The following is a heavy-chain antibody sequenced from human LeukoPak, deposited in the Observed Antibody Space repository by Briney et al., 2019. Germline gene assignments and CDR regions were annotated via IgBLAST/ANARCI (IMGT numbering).Heavy chain of an antibody. V-gene: IGHV3-11*01. D-gene: IGHD3-10*01. CDR2: ISSSGSTI. CDR1: GGSVSSGSYY. CDR3: ARGSLLWFGELPSAFDY. J-gene: IGHJ4*02. Sequence: LSLTCTVSGGSVSSGSYYWSWIRQPPGKGLEWVSYISSSGSTIYYADSVKGRFTISRDNAKNSLYLQMNSLRAEDTAVYYCARGSLLWFGELPSAFDYWGQGTLVTVSS.